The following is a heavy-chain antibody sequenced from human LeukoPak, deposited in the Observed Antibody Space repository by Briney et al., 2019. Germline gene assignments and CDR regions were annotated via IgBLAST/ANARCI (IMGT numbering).Heavy chain of an antibody. D-gene: IGHD2-2*03. V-gene: IGHV1-46*01. J-gene: IGHJ4*02. CDR2: VNCSGGST. Sequence: ASVKVSCKASGYTFTTYYMHWVRQAPGQGLEWMGIVNCSGGSTIYAQKFQGRVTMTRDTSTRTVYMELSSLRSVDTAVYYCARESSVTAMDIGSYWGQGTLVTVSS. CDR1: GYTFTTYY. CDR3: ARESSVTAMDIGSY.